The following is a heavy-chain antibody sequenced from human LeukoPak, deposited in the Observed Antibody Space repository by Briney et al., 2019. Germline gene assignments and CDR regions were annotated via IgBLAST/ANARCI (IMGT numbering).Heavy chain of an antibody. CDR2: IIPIFGTA. D-gene: IGHD6-25*01. Sequence: SVKVSCKASGGTFSSYAISWVRQAPGQGLEWMGGIIPIFGTANYAQKFQGRVTITTDESTSTAYMELSSLRSEDMAVYYCASGRVRLYYFDYWGQGTLVTVSS. V-gene: IGHV1-69*05. CDR1: GGTFSSYA. J-gene: IGHJ4*02. CDR3: ASGRVRLYYFDY.